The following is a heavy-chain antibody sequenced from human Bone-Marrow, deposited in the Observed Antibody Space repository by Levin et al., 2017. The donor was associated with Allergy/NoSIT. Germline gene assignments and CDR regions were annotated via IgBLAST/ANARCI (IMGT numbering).Heavy chain of an antibody. CDR2: LYWDDNK. V-gene: IGHV2-5*02. Sequence: SGPTLVKPTQTLTLTSTFSGFSLSTNGKAVGWIRQSPGRAPEWLGLLYWDDNKRYSPSMKSRLSITSSRNQVFLTMTNMDPVDTATYYCAHRRDGSGLTFPASYFDFWGQGLLVVVSS. CDR1: GFSLSTNGKA. CDR3: AHRRDGSGLTFPASYFDF. D-gene: IGHD3-10*01. J-gene: IGHJ4*02.